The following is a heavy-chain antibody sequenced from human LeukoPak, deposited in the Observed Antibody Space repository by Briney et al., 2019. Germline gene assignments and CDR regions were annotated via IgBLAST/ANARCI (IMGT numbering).Heavy chain of an antibody. CDR1: GFPFSNYW. Sequence: GGSLTLSRAAAGFPFSNYWKHWVRPVPGKGLVWVSRMSRDRSSTPYADSVKGRFTISRDNSKNTLYLQMNSLRAEDTAVYYCAKDQYGGNPQYYFDYWGQGTLVTVSS. CDR2: MSRDRSST. J-gene: IGHJ4*02. CDR3: AKDQYGGNPQYYFDY. V-gene: IGHV3-74*01. D-gene: IGHD4-23*01.